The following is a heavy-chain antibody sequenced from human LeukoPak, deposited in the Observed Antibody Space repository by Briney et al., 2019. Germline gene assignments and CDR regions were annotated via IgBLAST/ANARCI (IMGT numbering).Heavy chain of an antibody. CDR2: INPNSGGT. V-gene: IGHV1-2*02. CDR3: ARGTVLRFLEWLSTGYFDL. Sequence: ASVKVSCKASGYTFTGYYTHWVRQAPGQGLEWMGWINPNSGGTNYAQKFQGRVTMTRDTSISTAYMELSRLRSDDTAVYYCARGTVLRFLEWLSTGYFDLWGRGTLVTVSS. J-gene: IGHJ2*01. CDR1: GYTFTGYY. D-gene: IGHD3-3*01.